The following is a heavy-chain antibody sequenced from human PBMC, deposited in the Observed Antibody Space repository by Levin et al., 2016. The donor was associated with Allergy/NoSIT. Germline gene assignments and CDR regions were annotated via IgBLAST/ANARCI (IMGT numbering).Heavy chain of an antibody. D-gene: IGHD3/OR15-3a*01. CDR3: ARHANTSMISLNWFDP. CDR1: GGSMFSNTYY. V-gene: IGHV4-39*01. Sequence: SETLSLTCSVSGGSMFSNTYYWAWIRQPPGKGLEWIGSMYNTGITYYHPSLESRVTLSVDTSKNQFFLSLTSVTAADTAVYYCARHANTSMISLNWFDPWGQGTLVTVSS. CDR2: MYNTGIT. J-gene: IGHJ5*02.